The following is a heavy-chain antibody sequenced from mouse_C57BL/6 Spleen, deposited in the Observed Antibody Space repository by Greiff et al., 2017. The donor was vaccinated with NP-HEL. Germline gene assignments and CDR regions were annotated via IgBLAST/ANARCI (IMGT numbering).Heavy chain of an antibody. V-gene: IGHV1-62-2*01. Sequence: VQLQESGAELVKPGASVKLSCKASGYTFTEYTIHWVKQRPGPGLEWIWWFYPGSGSIKYNEKFKDKATLHADKSSSTVDMELSRLTSEASAVYFCARHEDKEKIYYDYGEMDYWGQGTSVTVSS. CDR2: FYPGSGSI. CDR1: GYTFTEYT. D-gene: IGHD2-4*01. CDR3: ARHEDKEKIYYDYGEMDY. J-gene: IGHJ4*01.